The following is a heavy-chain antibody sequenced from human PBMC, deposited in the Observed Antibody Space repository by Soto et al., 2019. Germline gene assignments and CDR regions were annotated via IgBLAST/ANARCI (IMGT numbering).Heavy chain of an antibody. Sequence: EVQVVESGGGLVKPGGSLRLSCTASGFTFDTYTMNWLRQAPGRGLEWVSSISATTTYKYYAASVEGRFTISRDNAKNSLYLQTNSLGAEYTAVYYCARGSASKSGHLGYFDLWCRGTLVTVSS. CDR1: GFTFDTYT. D-gene: IGHD2-8*02. CDR3: ARGSASKSGHLGYFDL. CDR2: ISATTTYK. V-gene: IGHV3-21*01. J-gene: IGHJ2*01.